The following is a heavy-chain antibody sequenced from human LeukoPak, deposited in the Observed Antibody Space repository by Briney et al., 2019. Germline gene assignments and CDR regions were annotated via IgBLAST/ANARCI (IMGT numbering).Heavy chain of an antibody. J-gene: IGHJ4*02. CDR3: ARGYSHSDY. Sequence: ASVKVSCKASGGTFSSYAISWVRQAPGQGLEWMGGIIPIFGTANYAQKFQGRVTMTRDTSTSAVYMELSSLRSEDTAVYYCARGYSHSDYWGQGTLVTVSS. CDR2: IIPIFGTA. V-gene: IGHV1-69*05. D-gene: IGHD5-18*01. CDR1: GGTFSSYA.